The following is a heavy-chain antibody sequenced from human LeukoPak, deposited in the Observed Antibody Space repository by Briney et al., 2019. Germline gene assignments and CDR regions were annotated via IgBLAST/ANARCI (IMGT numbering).Heavy chain of an antibody. CDR2: IYYSGST. Sequence: SETLSLTCTVSGGSISSSSYYWGWIRQPPGKGLEWIGSIYYSGSTYYNPSLRSRVTISVDTSKNQFSLKLSSVTAADTAVYYCARDGGYLSYYPREDYWGQGTLVTVSS. J-gene: IGHJ4*02. CDR1: GGSISSSSYY. D-gene: IGHD3-22*01. CDR3: ARDGGYLSYYPREDY. V-gene: IGHV4-39*07.